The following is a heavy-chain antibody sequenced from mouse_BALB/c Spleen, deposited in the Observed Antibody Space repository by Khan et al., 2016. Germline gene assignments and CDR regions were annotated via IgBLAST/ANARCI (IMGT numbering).Heavy chain of an antibody. CDR1: GYTFTDYY. V-gene: IGHV1-77*01. Sequence: QVQLKQSGTELPRPGASVKLSCKASGYTFTDYYLHWVKQRTGQGLEWIGEIFPGSGITYYNEKFKGKASLTADTSSSTAYMQLNSLTSEDSAVYFCARSYYGYFAMDYWGHGASVTVSS. CDR2: IFPGSGIT. CDR3: ARSYYGYFAMDY. J-gene: IGHJ4*01. D-gene: IGHD1-2*01.